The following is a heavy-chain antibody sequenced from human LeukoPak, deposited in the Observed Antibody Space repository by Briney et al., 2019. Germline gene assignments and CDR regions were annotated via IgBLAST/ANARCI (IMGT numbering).Heavy chain of an antibody. V-gene: IGHV1-69*05. CDR1: GGTFSSYA. D-gene: IGHD3-10*01. CDR3: ARKGLELLWFGELGGWFDP. J-gene: IGHJ5*02. CDR2: IIPIFGTA. Sequence: SVKVSCKASGGTFSSYAISWVRQAPGQGLEWMGGIIPIFGTANYAQKFQGRVTITTDESTSTAYMELSSLRSEDTAVYYCARKGLELLWFGELGGWFDPWGQGTPVTVSS.